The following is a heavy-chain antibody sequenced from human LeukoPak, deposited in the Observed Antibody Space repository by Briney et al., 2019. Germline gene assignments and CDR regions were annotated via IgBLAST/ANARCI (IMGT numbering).Heavy chain of an antibody. V-gene: IGHV1-2*02. Sequence: ASVTVSCKASGYTFTGYYMHWVRQAPGQGLEWMGWINPNSGGTNYAQKFQGRVTMTRDTSISTAYMELSSLRAEDTALYYCAKDSTYYDSSGPPADYWGQGTLVTVSS. CDR2: INPNSGGT. J-gene: IGHJ4*02. CDR3: AKDSTYYDSSGPPADY. CDR1: GYTFTGYY. D-gene: IGHD3-22*01.